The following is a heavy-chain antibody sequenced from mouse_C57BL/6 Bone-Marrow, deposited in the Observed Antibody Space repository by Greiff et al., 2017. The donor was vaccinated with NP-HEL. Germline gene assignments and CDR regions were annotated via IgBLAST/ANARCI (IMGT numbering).Heavy chain of an antibody. CDR1: GFTFSSYG. J-gene: IGHJ3*01. Sequence: EVNLVESGGDLVKPGGSLKLSCAASGFTFSSYGMSWVRQTPDKRLEWVATISSGGSYTYYPDSVKGRFTISRDNAKNTLYLQMSSLKSEDTAMYYCASPYEYDVAWFAYWGQGTLVTVSA. CDR2: ISSGGSYT. D-gene: IGHD2-4*01. V-gene: IGHV5-6*01. CDR3: ASPYEYDVAWFAY.